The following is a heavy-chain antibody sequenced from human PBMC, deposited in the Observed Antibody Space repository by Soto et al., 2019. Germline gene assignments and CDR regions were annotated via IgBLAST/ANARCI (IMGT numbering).Heavy chain of an antibody. CDR1: GGTFSSYA. CDR2: IIPIFGTA. V-gene: IGHV1-69*12. CDR3: ARDRAIAVAGTEDAFDI. Sequence: QVQLVQSGAEVKKPGSSVKISCKASGGTFSSYAISWVRQAPGQGLEWMGGIIPIFGTANYAQKFQGRVTITADESTSTAYMELSSLRSEDTAVYYCARDRAIAVAGTEDAFDIWGQGTMVTVSS. D-gene: IGHD6-19*01. J-gene: IGHJ3*02.